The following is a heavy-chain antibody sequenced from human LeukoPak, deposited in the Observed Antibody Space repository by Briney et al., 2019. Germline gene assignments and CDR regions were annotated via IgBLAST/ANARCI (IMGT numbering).Heavy chain of an antibody. CDR2: IYYSGTT. V-gene: IGHV4-39*01. Sequence: SETLTLTCTVSGGSISSTHYYWAWIRQAPGKGLEWIGTIYYSGTTYSNPSLKSRVTMSVDTSNNQISLKLSSVTAADTAVYHCATRGVWVAFDYWGHGSLVSVSS. CDR3: ATRGVWVAFDY. CDR1: GGSISSTHYY. J-gene: IGHJ4*01. D-gene: IGHD5-12*01.